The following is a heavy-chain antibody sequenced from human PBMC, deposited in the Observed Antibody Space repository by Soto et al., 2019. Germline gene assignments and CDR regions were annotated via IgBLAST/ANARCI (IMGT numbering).Heavy chain of an antibody. V-gene: IGHV3-15*01. CDR1: GFTFSNVW. CDR2: IKSKINGGTA. Sequence: PGGSLRLSCAASGFTFSNVWMSWVRQAPGKGLEWVARIKSKINGGTADYAAPVKGRFTISRDDSQGMLYVEMNSLKTEDTAVYYCTTEAYGSGYQAPYFDYWGQGTLVTVSS. J-gene: IGHJ4*02. CDR3: TTEAYGSGYQAPYFDY. D-gene: IGHD3-10*01.